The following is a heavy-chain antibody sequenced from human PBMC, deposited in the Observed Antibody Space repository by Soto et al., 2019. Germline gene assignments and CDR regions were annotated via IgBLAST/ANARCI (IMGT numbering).Heavy chain of an antibody. CDR2: IIPIFGTA. Sequence: SVKVSCKASGGTFSSYAISWVRQAPGQGLEWMGGIIPIFGTANYAQKFQGRVTITADKSTSTAYMELSSLRSEDTAVYYCAYYGSGSSYFDYWGQGTLVTVSS. J-gene: IGHJ4*02. V-gene: IGHV1-69*06. CDR1: GGTFSSYA. CDR3: AYYGSGSSYFDY. D-gene: IGHD3-10*01.